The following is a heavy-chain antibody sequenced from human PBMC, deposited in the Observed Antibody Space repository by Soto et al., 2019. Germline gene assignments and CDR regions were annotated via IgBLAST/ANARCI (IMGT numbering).Heavy chain of an antibody. V-gene: IGHV1-24*01. Sequence: ASVKVSCKVSGYTLTELSMHWVRQAPGKGLEWMGGFDPEDGETIYAQKFQGRVTMTEDTSTDTAYMELSSLRSEDTAVYYCAKAGEMATIFHYWGQGTLVTVSS. CDR3: AKAGEMATIFHY. D-gene: IGHD5-12*01. CDR1: GYTLTELS. J-gene: IGHJ4*02. CDR2: FDPEDGET.